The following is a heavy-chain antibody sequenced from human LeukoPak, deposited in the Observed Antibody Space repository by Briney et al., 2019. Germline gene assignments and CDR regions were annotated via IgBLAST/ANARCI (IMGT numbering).Heavy chain of an antibody. Sequence: GGSLRLSCAASGFTFSTYAMSWVRQTPGKGLEWVSAISGSDDGTYYADSVKGRFTISRDNSKNTLYLQMDSLRGEDTAVYYCAKEAEYNYGLGRLDYWGQGTLVTLSS. D-gene: IGHD5-18*01. J-gene: IGHJ4*02. CDR1: GFTFSTYA. CDR3: AKEAEYNYGLGRLDY. V-gene: IGHV3-23*01. CDR2: ISGSDDGT.